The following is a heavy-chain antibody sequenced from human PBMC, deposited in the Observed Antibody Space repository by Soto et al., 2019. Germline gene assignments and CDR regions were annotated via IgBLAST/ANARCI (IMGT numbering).Heavy chain of an antibody. CDR2: IYYSGST. CDR3: ARRWGSAFDI. D-gene: IGHD3-16*01. Sequence: NPSETLSLTCTVSGGSISSYYWSWIRQPPGKGLEWIGYIYYSGSTNYNPSLKSRVTISVDTSKNQFSLKLSSVTAADTAVYYCARRWGSAFDIWGQGTMVTVSS. CDR1: GGSISSYY. J-gene: IGHJ3*02. V-gene: IGHV4-59*08.